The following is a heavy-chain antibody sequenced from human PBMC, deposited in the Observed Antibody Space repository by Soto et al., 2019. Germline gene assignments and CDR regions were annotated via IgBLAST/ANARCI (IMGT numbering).Heavy chain of an antibody. J-gene: IGHJ4*02. CDR2: MYHSGST. CDR3: ASVTKSTTNWASRYYFDY. V-gene: IGHV4-31*03. Sequence: PSETLSLTCTVSGGSISSGDYYWVWIRQHPGKGLEWIGYMYHSGSTYYNPSLKSRVTISVDSSKNQFSLKLRSVTAADTAVYYCASVTKSTTNWASRYYFDYWGQGTLVTVSS. CDR1: GGSISSGDYY. D-gene: IGHD1-1*01.